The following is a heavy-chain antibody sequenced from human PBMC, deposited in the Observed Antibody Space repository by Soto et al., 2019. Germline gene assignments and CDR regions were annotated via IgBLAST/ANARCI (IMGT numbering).Heavy chain of an antibody. V-gene: IGHV4-39*01. CDR2: IYYSGTT. Sequence: SETLSLTCTVSGDSISTTDYYWGWIRQPPGKGLEWIGSIYYSGTTYYNPSLESRVSISVDTSKNQFSLKLSSVTAADTAVYFCARCSAYNAWFDPWGQGTMVTVYS. CDR3: ARCSAYNAWFDP. CDR1: GDSISTTDYY. J-gene: IGHJ5*02. D-gene: IGHD5-12*01.